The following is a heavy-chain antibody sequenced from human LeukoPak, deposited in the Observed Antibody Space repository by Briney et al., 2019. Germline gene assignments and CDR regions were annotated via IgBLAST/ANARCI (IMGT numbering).Heavy chain of an antibody. Sequence: SETLSLTCTVSGGSISSYYWSWIRQPPGKGLEWIGYIYYSGSTNYNPSLKSRVTISVDTSKNQFFLKLSSVTAADTAVYYCARDFSGYRYGYYDYWGQGTLVTVSA. CDR1: GGSISSYY. D-gene: IGHD5-18*01. V-gene: IGHV4-59*01. CDR3: ARDFSGYRYGYYDY. J-gene: IGHJ4*02. CDR2: IYYSGST.